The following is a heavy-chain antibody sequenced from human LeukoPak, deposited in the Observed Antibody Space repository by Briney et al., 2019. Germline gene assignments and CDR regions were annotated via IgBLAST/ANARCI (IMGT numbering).Heavy chain of an antibody. D-gene: IGHD1-14*01. CDR1: GLTFSTLA. Sequence: PGGSLRLSCTTSGLTFSTLASNWVRQAPGKGLEWVASIGPTGFDRYHADSIKGRFTISRDNANNFLYLKMDSLRAEDTAVYYCATETNDPHYDYWRQGTLPTVSS. J-gene: IGHJ4*02. V-gene: IGHV3-21*06. CDR3: ATETNDPHYDY. CDR2: IGPTGFDR.